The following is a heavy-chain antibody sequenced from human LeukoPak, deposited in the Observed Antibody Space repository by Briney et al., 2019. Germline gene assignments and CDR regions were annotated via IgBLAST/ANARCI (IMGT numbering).Heavy chain of an antibody. D-gene: IGHD4-11*01. Sequence: AETLSLTCNVSGGSISSSRSYWGWILQPPGKGLEWVGSIYYNGDTYYNPSFKSRVSMSVDTAKNQISLILTSVTAADTAVYYCSREGYSCPNWFDTWGQGTLVTVSS. CDR2: IYYNGDT. V-gene: IGHV4-39*07. CDR3: SREGYSCPNWFDT. J-gene: IGHJ5*02. CDR1: GGSISSSRSY.